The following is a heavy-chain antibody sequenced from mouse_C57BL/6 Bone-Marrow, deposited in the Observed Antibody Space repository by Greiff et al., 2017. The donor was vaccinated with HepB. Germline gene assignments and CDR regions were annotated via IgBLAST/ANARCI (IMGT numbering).Heavy chain of an antibody. D-gene: IGHD1-1*01. J-gene: IGHJ1*03. CDR1: GFTFTDYY. Sequence: EVMLVESGGGLVQPGGSLSLSCAASGFTFTDYYMSWVRQPPGKALEWLGFIRNKANGYTTEYSASVKGRFTISRDNSQSIIYLQMNALRAEDSATYYCAKITTVVAHWYFDVWGTGTTVTVSS. CDR3: AKITTVVAHWYFDV. V-gene: IGHV7-3*01. CDR2: IRNKANGYTT.